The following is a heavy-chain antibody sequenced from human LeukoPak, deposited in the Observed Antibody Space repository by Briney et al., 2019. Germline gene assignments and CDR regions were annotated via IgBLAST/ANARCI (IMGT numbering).Heavy chain of an antibody. CDR3: ARGRTGAPNYYYYMDV. J-gene: IGHJ6*03. CDR2: ISSTSSYR. Sequence: GGSLRLSCAASGFTFSSYSLNWVRQAPGKGLEWVSSISSTSSYRYYADSVKGRFTISRDNAKNSLYLQMNSLRAEDTAVYYCARGRTGAPNYYYYMDVWGKGTTVTVSS. CDR1: GFTFSSYS. D-gene: IGHD1-1*01. V-gene: IGHV3-21*04.